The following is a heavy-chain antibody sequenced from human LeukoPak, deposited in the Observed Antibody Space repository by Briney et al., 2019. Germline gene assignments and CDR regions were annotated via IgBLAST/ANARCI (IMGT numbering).Heavy chain of an antibody. CDR3: ARDDVDTAMVAVRGVY. V-gene: IGHV1-69*05. J-gene: IGHJ4*02. D-gene: IGHD5-18*01. CDR2: IIPNFGTA. Sequence: SVKVSCKASGGTFSSYAISWVRQAPGQGLEWMGGIIPNFGTANYAQKFQGRVTITTDESTSTAYMELSSLRSEDTAVYYCARDDVDTAMVAVRGVYWGQGTLVTVSS. CDR1: GGTFSSYA.